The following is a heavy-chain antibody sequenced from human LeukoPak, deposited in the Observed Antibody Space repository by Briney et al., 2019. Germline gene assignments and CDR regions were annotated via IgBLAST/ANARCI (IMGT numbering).Heavy chain of an antibody. CDR1: GYSFTSYW. J-gene: IGHJ3*02. CDR3: AGPINAIFGHDAFDI. D-gene: IGHD3-3*01. CDR2: IDPSDSYT. V-gene: IGHV5-10-1*01. Sequence: GESLRISCKGSGYSFTSYWINWVRQMPGKGLEWLGTIDPSDSYTNYSPSFQGHVTISADKSINTAYLQWSSLKASDTAMYYCAGPINAIFGHDAFDIWGQGTMVTVSS.